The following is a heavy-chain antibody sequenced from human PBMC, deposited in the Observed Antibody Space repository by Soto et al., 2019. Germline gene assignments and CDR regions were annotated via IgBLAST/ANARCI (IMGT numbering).Heavy chain of an antibody. CDR3: ARVEGYCSGGSCSTGGLFDH. CDR1: GYTFTSYG. J-gene: IGHJ5*02. V-gene: IGHV1-18*01. CDR2: ISAYNGNT. Sequence: QVQLVQSGAEVKKPGASVKVSCKASGYTFTSYGISWVRQAPGQGLEWMGWISAYNGNTNYAQKLQGRVTMTTDTSTSTAYVEPRSPRSDDTAVYYCARVEGYCSGGSCSTGGLFDHWGQGTLVTVSS. D-gene: IGHD2-15*01.